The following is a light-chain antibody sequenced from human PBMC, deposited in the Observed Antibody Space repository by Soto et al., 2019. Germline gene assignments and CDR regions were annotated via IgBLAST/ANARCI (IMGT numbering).Light chain of an antibody. Sequence: QSVLTQPPSVSGAPGQRVTISCTGSSSNIGAGYDVHWYQLLPGTAPKLLISGNSNRPSGVPDRFSGSKSGTSASLAITGLQAEDEADYYCQSYDSSLSGYVVFGGGTKLTVL. CDR2: GNS. CDR3: QSYDSSLSGYVV. V-gene: IGLV1-40*01. J-gene: IGLJ2*01. CDR1: SSNIGAGYD.